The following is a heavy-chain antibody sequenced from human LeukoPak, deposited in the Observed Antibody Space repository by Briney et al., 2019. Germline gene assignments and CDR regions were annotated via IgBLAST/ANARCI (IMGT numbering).Heavy chain of an antibody. V-gene: IGHV3-30*18. CDR2: ISYDGTNK. CDR3: AKDLNYDFWSGLGN. CDR1: GFTFSSYG. J-gene: IGHJ4*02. D-gene: IGHD3-3*01. Sequence: PGRSLRLSCAVSGFTFSSYGMHWVRQAPGKGLEWMAVISYDGTNKYCADSVKGRFTISRDNSKNTLYLQMNSLRAEDTAVYYCAKDLNYDFWSGLGNWGQGTLVTVSS.